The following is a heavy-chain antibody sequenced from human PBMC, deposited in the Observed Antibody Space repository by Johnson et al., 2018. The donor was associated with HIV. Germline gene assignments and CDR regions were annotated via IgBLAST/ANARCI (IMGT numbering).Heavy chain of an antibody. CDR2: INWNGGST. Sequence: MLLVESGGGVVRPGGSLRLSCAASGFTFDDYGMSWVRQAPGKGLEWVSGINWNGGSTGYGESLKGRIAISRENAKNSLCLQVSSLRAGDTGKRRFAVRQHRCNAACQDGFHIWRQGTIVTVSS. V-gene: IGHV3-20*01. CDR3: AVRQHRCNAACQDGFHI. D-gene: IGHD2-2*01. CDR1: GFTFDDYG. J-gene: IGHJ3*02.